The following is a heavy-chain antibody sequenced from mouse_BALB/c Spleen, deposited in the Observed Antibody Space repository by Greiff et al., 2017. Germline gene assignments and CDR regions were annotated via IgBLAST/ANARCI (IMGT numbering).Heavy chain of an antibody. CDR1: GYTFTSYV. J-gene: IGHJ2*01. CDR3: YSSGPY. D-gene: IGHD3-1*01. Sequence: VQLKESGPELVKPGASVKMSCKASGYTFTSYVMHWVKQKPGQGLEWIGYINPYNDGTKYNEKFKGKATLTSDKSSSTAYMELSSLTSEDSAVYYCYSSGPYWGQGTTLTVSS. V-gene: IGHV1-14*01. CDR2: INPYNDGT.